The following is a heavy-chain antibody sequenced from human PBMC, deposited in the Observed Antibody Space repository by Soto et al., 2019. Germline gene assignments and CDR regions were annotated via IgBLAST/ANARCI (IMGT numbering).Heavy chain of an antibody. Sequence: EVQLLEPGGGLVQPGGSLRLSCAASGSTFSTYAMNWVRQAPGKGLAWVSAISSNGGATYYADAVRGRFTISRDNSKNTLTLQMIRLGAEDTAVNYCTGGVGALRVVYFDQWGQGTLVAVSS. CDR2: ISSNGGAT. V-gene: IGHV3-23*01. CDR1: GSTFSTYA. D-gene: IGHD1-26*01. J-gene: IGHJ4*02. CDR3: TGGVGALRVVYFDQ.